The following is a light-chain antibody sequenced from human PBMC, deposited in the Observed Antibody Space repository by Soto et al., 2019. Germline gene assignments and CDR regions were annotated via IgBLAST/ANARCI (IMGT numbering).Light chain of an antibody. CDR1: KSISTY. Sequence: DFQMTQSPSSLFASVGDRVTIICRASKSISTYLNWHQQQAEKATNLLNDGVSRLQSGVPSWISGSASRTVFTPTISILQPEVSATYCCQKKYSVPRTFGQGTQVEIK. CDR2: GVS. J-gene: IGKJ1*01. V-gene: IGKV1-39*01. CDR3: QKKYSVPRT.